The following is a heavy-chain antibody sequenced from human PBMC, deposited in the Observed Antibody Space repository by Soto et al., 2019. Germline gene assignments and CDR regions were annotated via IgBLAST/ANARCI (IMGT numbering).Heavy chain of an antibody. CDR1: GFTFSSYS. CDR2: IWYDGGTI. CDR3: AKEVWSGPMDV. V-gene: IGHV3-30*02. Sequence: GGSLRLSCAASGFTFSSYSMNWVRQAPGKGLEWVAVIWYDGGTIDYAAPVKGRFTISRDNSKNTQYLQMNSLRAEDTAVYYCAKEVWSGPMDVWGQGTTVTVSS. J-gene: IGHJ6*02. D-gene: IGHD3-3*01.